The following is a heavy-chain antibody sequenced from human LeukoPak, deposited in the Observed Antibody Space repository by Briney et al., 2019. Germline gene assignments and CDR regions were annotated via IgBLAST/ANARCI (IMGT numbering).Heavy chain of an antibody. CDR3: ARDGWSRRGAFDI. CDR2: INPNSGGT. V-gene: IGHV1-2*02. Sequence: GASVKVSCKASGYTFTGYYMHWVGQAPGQGLEWLGWINPNSGGTNYAQKFQGRVTMTRDTSISTAYMELSRLRSDDTAVYYCARDGWSRRGAFDIWGQGTMVTVSS. CDR1: GYTFTGYY. D-gene: IGHD1-26*01. J-gene: IGHJ3*02.